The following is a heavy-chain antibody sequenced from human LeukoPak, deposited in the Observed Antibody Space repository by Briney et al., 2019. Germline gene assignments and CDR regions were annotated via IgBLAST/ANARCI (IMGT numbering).Heavy chain of an antibody. J-gene: IGHJ4*02. CDR2: IRYDGSNK. Sequence: SGGSLRLSCASSGFTFSSYGMHWVRQAPGKGLEWVTFIRYDGSNKYYADSVKGRFTISRDNSKNTLYLQMNSLRAEDTAVYYCAKGAAAGYTFDYWGQGTLVTVSS. D-gene: IGHD6-13*01. CDR3: AKGAAAGYTFDY. CDR1: GFTFSSYG. V-gene: IGHV3-30*02.